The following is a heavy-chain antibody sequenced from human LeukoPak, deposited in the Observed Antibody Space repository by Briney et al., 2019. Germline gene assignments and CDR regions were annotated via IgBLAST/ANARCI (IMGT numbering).Heavy chain of an antibody. CDR1: GGSFSGYY. J-gene: IGHJ5*01. CDR2: INHSGST. D-gene: IGHD3-22*01. CDR3: ARDTDSSGYYDS. Sequence: SETLSLTCAVYGGSFSGYYWSWIRQPPGKGLEWIGEINHSGSTNYNPSLKSRVTISVDTSKNQFSLKLSSVTAADTAVYYCARDTDSSGYYDSWGQGTLVTVSS. V-gene: IGHV4-34*01.